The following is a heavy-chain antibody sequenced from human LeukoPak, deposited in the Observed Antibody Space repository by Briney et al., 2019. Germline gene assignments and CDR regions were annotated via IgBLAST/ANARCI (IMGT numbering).Heavy chain of an antibody. Sequence: PGGSLRLSCAASGFTVSSNCMSWVRQAPGKGLEWVSVIYSGGTTYYADSVKGRFTISRDNSKNTLYLQMDSLRAEDTAVYYCARASYYYDSSDYDYRYYFNYWGQGTLVTVSS. V-gene: IGHV3-53*01. CDR1: GFTVSSNC. CDR2: IYSGGTT. D-gene: IGHD3-22*01. J-gene: IGHJ4*02. CDR3: ARASYYYDSSDYDYRYYFNY.